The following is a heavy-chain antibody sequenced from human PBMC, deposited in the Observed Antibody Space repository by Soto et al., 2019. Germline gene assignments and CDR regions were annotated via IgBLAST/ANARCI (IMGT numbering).Heavy chain of an antibody. CDR1: GLTFSNAW. D-gene: IGHD6-19*01. CDR3: TTEMRHTSGWYGAFDI. V-gene: IGHV3-15*01. CDR2: FKSKGDGGAA. Sequence: EVQLVESGGGLVQPGGSLRLSCAASGLTFSNAWMSWVRQAPGKGLEWVGRFKSKGDGGAADYPAPVKGRFTMSRDESKNTVYLQMNSLNTEDTAVYFCTTEMRHTSGWYGAFDIWGQGTTVTVSS. J-gene: IGHJ3*02.